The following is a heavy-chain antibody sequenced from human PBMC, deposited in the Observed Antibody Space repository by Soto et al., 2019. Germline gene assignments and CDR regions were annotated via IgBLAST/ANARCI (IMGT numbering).Heavy chain of an antibody. D-gene: IGHD3-9*01. CDR3: TWNAKIDDILTVYFANDS. CDR1: GYTFSNFG. V-gene: IGHV1-18*01. J-gene: IGHJ4*02. Sequence: QVQLVQSGVEVKNHEASVKVSCKASGYTFSNFGISWLRQAPRQELEWLGWISTDNGHTKYAQKLQGKVTMTTDTATTTVYMELGSLTPDVTALYYCTWNAKIDDILTVYFANDSWAQVTLVT. CDR2: ISTDNGHT.